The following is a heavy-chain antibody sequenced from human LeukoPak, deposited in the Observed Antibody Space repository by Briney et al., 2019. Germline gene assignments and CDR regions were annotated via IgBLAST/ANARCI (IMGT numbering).Heavy chain of an antibody. CDR2: IYYSGST. V-gene: IGHV4-31*03. D-gene: IGHD3-3*01. J-gene: IGHJ4*02. CDR3: ASAPYYDFWSGYLSPDY. Sequence: SETLSLTCSVSGGSISSGGYYWSWIRQHPGKGLEWIGYIYYSGSTYYNPSLKSRVTISVDTSKNQFSLKLSSVTAADTAVYYCASAPYYDFWSGYLSPDYWGQGTLVTVSS. CDR1: GGSISSGGYY.